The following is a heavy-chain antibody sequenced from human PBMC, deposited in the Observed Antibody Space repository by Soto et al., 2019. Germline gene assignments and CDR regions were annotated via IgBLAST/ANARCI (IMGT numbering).Heavy chain of an antibody. J-gene: IGHJ4*02. CDR2: ISAYNGNT. V-gene: IGHV1-18*01. CDR3: ARDLNLGLAAG. D-gene: IGHD6-13*01. Sequence: QVQLVQSGAEVKKPGASVKVSCKASGYTFTSYGISWVRQAPGQGLEWMGWISAYNGNTKYAQKLQGRVTMTTDTSTITAYMELRSLSSEDTAVYYCARDLNLGLAAGWGQGTLVTVSS. CDR1: GYTFTSYG.